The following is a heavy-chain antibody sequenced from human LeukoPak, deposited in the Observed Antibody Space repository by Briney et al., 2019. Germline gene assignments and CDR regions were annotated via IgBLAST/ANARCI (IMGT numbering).Heavy chain of an antibody. V-gene: IGHV3-9*01. Sequence: PGRSLRLSCAASGFTFDDYAMHWVRQAPGKGLEWVSGISWNSGSIGYADSVKGRFTISRDNAKNSLYLQMNSLRAEDTALYYCAKDPSLLWFGELLSGAFDIWGQGTMVTISS. CDR1: GFTFDDYA. D-gene: IGHD3-10*01. J-gene: IGHJ3*02. CDR3: AKDPSLLWFGELLSGAFDI. CDR2: ISWNSGSI.